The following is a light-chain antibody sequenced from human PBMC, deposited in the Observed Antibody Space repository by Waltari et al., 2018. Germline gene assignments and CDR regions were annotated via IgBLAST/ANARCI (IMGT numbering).Light chain of an antibody. CDR1: NSDVGGYNY. J-gene: IGLJ3*02. CDR2: DVN. CDR3: SSYAGSNKLV. V-gene: IGLV2-8*01. Sequence: QSALTQPPSASGSPGQSVTISCTGTNSDVGGYNYVSWYQQHPGKAPKLMIYDVNKRPSGVPDRFSGSKSGNTAALTVSGLQAEDEADYYCSSYAGSNKLVFGGGTKLTVL.